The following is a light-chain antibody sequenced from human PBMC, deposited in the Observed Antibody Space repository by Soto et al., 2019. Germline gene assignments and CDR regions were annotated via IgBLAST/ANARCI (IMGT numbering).Light chain of an antibody. CDR2: LGS. CDR3: MQSIQTPLT. V-gene: IGKV2-28*01. CDR1: QSLLESNGYNC. Sequence: IVMTQSPLSLPVTPGEPASISCRSSQSLLESNGYNCLEWYLQKPGQSPQLLIYLGSNRASGVPDRFSGSGSGTDFTLKISRVEAEDVGVYYCMQSIQTPLTFGQGTKVEIK. J-gene: IGKJ1*01.